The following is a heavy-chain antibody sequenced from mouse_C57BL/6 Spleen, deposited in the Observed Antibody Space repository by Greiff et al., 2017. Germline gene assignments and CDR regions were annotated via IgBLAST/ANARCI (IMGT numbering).Heavy chain of an antibody. J-gene: IGHJ1*03. Sequence: VKLQESGPELVKPGASVKISCKASGYAFSSSWMNWVKQRPGKGLEWIGRIYPGDGDTNYNGKFKGKATRTADKSSSTAYMQLSSMTSEDSAVYFCARAEMITRGGPSDVWGTGTTVTVSS. CDR1: GYAFSSSW. V-gene: IGHV1-82*01. CDR3: ARAEMITRGGPSDV. D-gene: IGHD2-3*01. CDR2: IYPGDGDT.